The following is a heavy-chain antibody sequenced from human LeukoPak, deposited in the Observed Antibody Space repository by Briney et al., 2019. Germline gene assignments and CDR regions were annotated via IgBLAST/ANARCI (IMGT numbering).Heavy chain of an antibody. J-gene: IGHJ4*02. CDR3: ARRYSSSWYFDY. V-gene: IGHV1-2*06. Sequence: ASVKVSCKVSGYTFTDYYMHWVRQAPGQGLEWMGRINPNSGGTNYAQKFQGRVTMTRDTSISTAYMELSRLRSDDTAVYYCARRYSSSWYFDYWGQGTLVTVSS. CDR1: GYTFTDYY. D-gene: IGHD6-13*01. CDR2: INPNSGGT.